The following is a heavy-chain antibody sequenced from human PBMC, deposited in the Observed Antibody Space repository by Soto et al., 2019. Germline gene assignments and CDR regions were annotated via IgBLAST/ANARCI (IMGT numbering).Heavy chain of an antibody. CDR1: DGSISTANW. D-gene: IGHD5-18*01. CDR2: IYHGGST. V-gene: IGHV4-4*02. J-gene: IGHJ4*02. Sequence: HVLLQESGPRLVEPSGTLSLTCAVSDGSISTANWWSWVRQSPGKGLEWIGEIYHGGSTNYNPSLTSRVTMSVDRSKNQFALRLSSVNAADTAFYYCAGEGGYSYDCWSQGTLVTVSS. CDR3: AGEGGYSYDC.